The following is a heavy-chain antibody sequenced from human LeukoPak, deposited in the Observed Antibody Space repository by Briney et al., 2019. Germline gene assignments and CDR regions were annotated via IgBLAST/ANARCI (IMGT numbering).Heavy chain of an antibody. J-gene: IGHJ5*02. CDR2: IYHSGST. D-gene: IGHD3-3*01. Sequence: SETLSLTCTVSGGSISKYYWGWIRQPPGKGLEWIGSIYHSGSTYYNPSLKSRVTISVDTSKNQFSLKLSSVTAADTAVYYCARGRDFWSGYYQTPFDPWGQGTLVTVSS. V-gene: IGHV4-38-2*02. CDR1: GGSISKYY. CDR3: ARGRDFWSGYYQTPFDP.